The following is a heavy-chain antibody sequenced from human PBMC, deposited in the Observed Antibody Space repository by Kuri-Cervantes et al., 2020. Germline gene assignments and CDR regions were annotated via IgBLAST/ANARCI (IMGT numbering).Heavy chain of an antibody. CDR1: GFTFSSYG. CDR2: IWYDGSNK. J-gene: IGHJ4*02. Sequence: LSLTCAASGFTFSSYGMHWVRQAPGKGLEWVAVIWYDGSNKYYADSVKGRFTISRDNSKNTLYLQMNSLRAEDTAVYYCAKVQQHLRYFDWLGLDYWGQGTLVTVSS. V-gene: IGHV3-33*06. CDR3: AKVQQHLRYFDWLGLDY. D-gene: IGHD3-9*01.